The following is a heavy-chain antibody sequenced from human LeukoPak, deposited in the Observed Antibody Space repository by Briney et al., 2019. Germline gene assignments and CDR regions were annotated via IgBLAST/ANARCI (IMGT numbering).Heavy chain of an antibody. J-gene: IGHJ6*01. V-gene: IGHV3-74*01. CDR3: ARDDAFRGVAMNV. CDR1: GFTFSGSC. CDR2: LNTDGSST. D-gene: IGHD3-16*01. Sequence: PGGSLRLFCAASGFTFSGSCMHWVRQVPGKGLVWVSRLNTDGSSTSYADSVKGRFTISRDNAKNTLYLQMNSLRAEDTAVYYCARDDAFRGVAMNVWGQGTTVTVSS.